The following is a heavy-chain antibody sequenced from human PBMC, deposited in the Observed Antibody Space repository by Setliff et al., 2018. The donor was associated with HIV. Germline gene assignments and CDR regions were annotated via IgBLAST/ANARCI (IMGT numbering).Heavy chain of an antibody. Sequence: SETLSLTCAVYGGSFSDYFWSWVRQPPGKGLEWIGEINHSGSTNYNPSLKSRVTISVDTSKSQFSLKLSSVTAADTALYYCARGSDYIWGNYRFPFDYWGQGTLVTVSS. CDR1: GGSFSDYF. D-gene: IGHD3-16*02. V-gene: IGHV4-34*01. CDR3: ARGSDYIWGNYRFPFDY. CDR2: INHSGST. J-gene: IGHJ4*02.